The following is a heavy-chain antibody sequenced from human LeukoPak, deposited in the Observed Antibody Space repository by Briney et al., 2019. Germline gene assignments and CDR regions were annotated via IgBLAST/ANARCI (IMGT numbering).Heavy chain of an antibody. CDR1: GFIFSDYE. CDR3: ARDLDWGAFDA. Sequence: GGSLRLSCAASGFIFSDYEMVWVRQAPGQGLEWVSFISFSGNSTYYADSVKGRFTISRDNAQNSLYLQMNSLRAEDTALYYCARDLDWGAFDAWGQGTLVTVSS. V-gene: IGHV3-48*03. CDR2: ISFSGNST. D-gene: IGHD3-9*01. J-gene: IGHJ5*02.